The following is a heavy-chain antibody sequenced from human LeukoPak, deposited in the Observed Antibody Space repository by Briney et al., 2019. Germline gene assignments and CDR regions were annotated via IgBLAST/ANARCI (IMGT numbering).Heavy chain of an antibody. V-gene: IGHV3-23*01. CDR3: ARDRGYGSGSYLVGIDY. J-gene: IGHJ4*02. CDR2: LSGSGYNT. D-gene: IGHD3-10*01. CDR1: GFTFSSHA. Sequence: GGSLRLSCAASGFTFSSHALSWVRQAPGKGLEWVSSLSGSGYNTYYADSVKGRFTISRDNAKNSLYLQMNSLRAEDTAVYYCARDRGYGSGSYLVGIDYWGQGTLVTVSS.